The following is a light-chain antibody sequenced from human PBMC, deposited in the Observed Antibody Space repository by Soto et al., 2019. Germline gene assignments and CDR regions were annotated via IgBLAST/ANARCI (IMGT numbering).Light chain of an antibody. Sequence: QSVLTQPPSASGTPGQRGTISCFGSSSNIGTNAVTWHQQLPGTAPKLLIYSNNQRPSGVPDRFSGSKSGTSASLAISGLQSEDEADYYCAVWDDSLSNWVFGGGTKLAVL. CDR1: SSNIGTNA. CDR2: SNN. J-gene: IGLJ3*02. V-gene: IGLV1-44*01. CDR3: AVWDDSLSNWV.